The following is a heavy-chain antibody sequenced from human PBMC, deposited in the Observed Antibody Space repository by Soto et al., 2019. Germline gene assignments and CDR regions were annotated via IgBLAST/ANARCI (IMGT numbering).Heavy chain of an antibody. CDR1: GFTFSSYA. Sequence: GGSLRLSCAASGFTFSSYAMTWVRQAPGKGLEWVSGISGSGGSTYYADSLKGRFTISRDNSKNTLYLQMNSLRAEDTAVYACAKAVSFSPLYYFDSWGQGTLVTVSS. V-gene: IGHV3-23*01. CDR2: ISGSGGST. J-gene: IGHJ4*02. CDR3: AKAVSFSPLYYFDS. D-gene: IGHD3-3*02.